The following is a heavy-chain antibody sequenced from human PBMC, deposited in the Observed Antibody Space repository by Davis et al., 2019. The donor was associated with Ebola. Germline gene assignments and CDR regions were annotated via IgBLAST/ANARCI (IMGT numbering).Heavy chain of an antibody. CDR3: ARDFGYGFDY. CDR2: INSDGSST. V-gene: IGHV3-74*01. CDR1: GFSFSGYW. D-gene: IGHD5-18*01. Sequence: GESLKISCAASGFSFSGYWMHWVRQAPGKGLLWVSRINSDGSSTSYADSVKGRFTISRDNAKNSMYLQMNSLRDEDTAVYYCARDFGYGFDYWGQGTLVTVSS. J-gene: IGHJ4*02.